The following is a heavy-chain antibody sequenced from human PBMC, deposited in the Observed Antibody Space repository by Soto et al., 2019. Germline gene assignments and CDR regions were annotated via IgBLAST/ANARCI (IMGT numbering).Heavy chain of an antibody. CDR2: ISGSGGST. CDR3: AVLRFLEWLLTPVDY. D-gene: IGHD3-3*01. J-gene: IGHJ4*02. CDR1: GFTFSSYA. Sequence: EVQLLESGGGLVQPGGSLRLSCAASGFTFSSYAMSWVRQAPGKGLEWVSAISGSGGSTYYADSVKGRFTISRDNSKNALYLQMNSLRVEDTAVYYGAVLRFLEWLLTPVDYWGQGTLVTVSS. V-gene: IGHV3-23*01.